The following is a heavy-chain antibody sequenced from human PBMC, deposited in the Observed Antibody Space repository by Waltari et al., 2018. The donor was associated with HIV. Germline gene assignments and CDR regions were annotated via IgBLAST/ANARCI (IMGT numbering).Heavy chain of an antibody. Sequence: QVQLVQSGAEVKKPGASVKVSCKVSGYTLTELSMHWVRQAPGKGLGWMGGFDPEDGETIYAQKFQGRVTMTEDTSTDTAYMELSSLRSEDTAVYYCATYYCSSTSCYDYYYYGMDVWGQGTTVTVSS. CDR3: ATYYCSSTSCYDYYYYGMDV. D-gene: IGHD2-2*01. CDR2: FDPEDGET. J-gene: IGHJ6*02. CDR1: GYTLTELS. V-gene: IGHV1-24*01.